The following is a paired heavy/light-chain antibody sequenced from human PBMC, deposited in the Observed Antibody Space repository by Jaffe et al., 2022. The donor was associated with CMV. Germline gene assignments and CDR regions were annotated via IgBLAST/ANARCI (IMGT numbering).Heavy chain of an antibody. CDR1: GFTFSSYD. CDR3: ARARYCGSNSCSLRRGFYYGMDV. J-gene: IGHJ6*02. D-gene: IGHD2-2*01. V-gene: IGHV3-13*01. CDR2: IGTEGDT. Sequence: ELQLVESGGGLVQPGGSLRLSCAASGFTFSSYDMHWVRQATGKGLEWVSAIGTEGDTYYLGSVKGRFTISRENAENSLFLQMNSLRAGDTAVYYCARARYCGSNSCSLRRGFYYGMDVWGQGTTVTVSS.
Light chain of an antibody. Sequence: DIQMTQSPSSLSASVGDRVTITCRASQSISNYLNWYQQKPGKAPKLLIYAASSLQSGVPSRFSGSGSGTDFTLTITSLQSEDFATYYCQQTYSTPQTFGQGTKVEIK. CDR2: AAS. J-gene: IGKJ1*01. CDR1: QSISNY. V-gene: IGKV1-39*01. CDR3: QQTYSTPQT.